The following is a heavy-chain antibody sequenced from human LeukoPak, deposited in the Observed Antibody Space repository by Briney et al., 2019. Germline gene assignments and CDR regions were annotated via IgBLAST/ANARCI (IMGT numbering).Heavy chain of an antibody. J-gene: IGHJ3*02. V-gene: IGHV1-69*01. D-gene: IGHD2-15*01. CDR2: IIPIFGTA. CDR1: GGTFSSYA. Sequence: SVKVSCKASGGTFSSYAISWVRQAPGQGLEWMGGIIPIFGTANYAQKFQGRVTITADESTSTAYMELSSLRSEDTAVYYCARGSHCSGGSCYSIGAFDIWGQGTMVTVSS. CDR3: ARGSHCSGGSCYSIGAFDI.